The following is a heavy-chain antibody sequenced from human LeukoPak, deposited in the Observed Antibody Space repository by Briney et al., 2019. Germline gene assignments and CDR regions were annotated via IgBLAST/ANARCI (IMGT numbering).Heavy chain of an antibody. J-gene: IGHJ4*02. CDR3: ATLSGYSRGPIDY. CDR1: GYTFTSYY. V-gene: IGHV1-46*01. Sequence: GASVKVSCKASGYTFTSYYMHCVRQAPGQGFEWMGIINPSGGSTSYAQKFQGRVNMTRDTSTSTVYMELSSLRSEDTAVYYCATLSGYSRGPIDYWGQGTLVTVSS. CDR2: INPSGGST. D-gene: IGHD6-19*01.